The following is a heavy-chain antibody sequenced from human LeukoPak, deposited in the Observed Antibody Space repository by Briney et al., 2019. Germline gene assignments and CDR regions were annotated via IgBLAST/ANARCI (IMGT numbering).Heavy chain of an antibody. CDR2: IKSKGDGETT. D-gene: IGHD3-10*01. Sequence: GGSLRLSCADSGFSFTNAWISWVRQAPGKGLEWVGRIKSKGDGETTDYAAPVKGRFTMSRDDSKATLYLQMNSLKTEDTAVYYCTTDLGITTIRGVIVYWGRGTLVTVSS. CDR3: TTDLGITTIRGVIVY. V-gene: IGHV3-15*01. J-gene: IGHJ4*02. CDR1: GFSFTNAW.